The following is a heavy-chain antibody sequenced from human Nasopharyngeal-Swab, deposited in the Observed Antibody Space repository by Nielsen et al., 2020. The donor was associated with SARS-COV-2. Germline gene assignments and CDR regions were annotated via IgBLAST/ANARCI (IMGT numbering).Heavy chain of an antibody. V-gene: IGHV1-24*01. J-gene: IGHJ5*02. D-gene: IGHD3-16*01. Sequence: ASATVSCKVSVYTLTDLSMHWVRQAPGKGLAWMGGFAPEDGETIYAQKFQGRVTMTKYTSTDTSNRELSSLRSEDTAVYYCAIRRGSTFFSWFDPWGQGTLVTVSS. CDR1: VYTLTDLS. CDR2: FAPEDGET. CDR3: AIRRGSTFFSWFDP.